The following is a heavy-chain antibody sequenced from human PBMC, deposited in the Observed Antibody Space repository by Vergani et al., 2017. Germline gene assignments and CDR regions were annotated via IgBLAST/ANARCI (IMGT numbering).Heavy chain of an antibody. CDR1: GGSISSSSYY. J-gene: IGHJ5*02. Sequence: QLQLQESGPGLVKPSETLSLTCTVSGGSISSSSYYWGWIRQPPGKGLEWIGSIYYSGSTNYNPSLKSRVTISVDTSKNQFSLKLSSVTAADTAVYYCARDFSRVSYYDFWSGYYTTDNWFDPWGQGTLVTVSS. CDR2: IYYSGST. CDR3: ARDFSRVSYYDFWSGYYTTDNWFDP. V-gene: IGHV4-39*07. D-gene: IGHD3-3*01.